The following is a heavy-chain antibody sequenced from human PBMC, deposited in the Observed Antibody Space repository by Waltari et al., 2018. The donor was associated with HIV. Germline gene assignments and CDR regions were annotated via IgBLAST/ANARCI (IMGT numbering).Heavy chain of an antibody. Sequence: QLQLQESGPGLVKPSETLSLTCTVSGGSISSTSYYWGWIRQPPGKGLEWIGTIYYSGSTYYNPSLKIRVTISVDTSKNQSSLKLSSVTAADTAVYYCARLRGRGGITMIVPRFDPWGQGTLVTVSS. J-gene: IGHJ5*02. V-gene: IGHV4-39*01. CDR1: GGSISSTSYY. CDR2: IYYSGST. CDR3: ARLRGRGGITMIVPRFDP. D-gene: IGHD3-22*01.